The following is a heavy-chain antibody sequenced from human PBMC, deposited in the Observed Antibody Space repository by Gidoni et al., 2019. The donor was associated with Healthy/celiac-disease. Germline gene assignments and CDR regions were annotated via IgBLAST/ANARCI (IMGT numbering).Heavy chain of an antibody. J-gene: IGHJ4*02. CDR1: GGSFSGYY. CDR3: ARPTDLYYFDY. CDR2: INHSGST. V-gene: IGHV4-34*01. Sequence: QVQLQQWGAGLLKPSETLSLTCAVYGGSFSGYYWSWIRQPPGKGLEWIGEINHSGSTNYNPSLKSRVTISVYTSKNQFSLKLSSVTAADTAVYYCARPTDLYYFDYWGQGTLVTVSS.